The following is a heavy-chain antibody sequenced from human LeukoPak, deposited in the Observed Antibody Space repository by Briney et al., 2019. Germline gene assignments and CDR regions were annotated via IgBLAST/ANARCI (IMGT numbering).Heavy chain of an antibody. V-gene: IGHV1-18*01. Sequence: ASVKVSCKASGYTFTSYGISWVRQAPGQGLEWMGWISDYNGNTNYAQKLQGRVTMTTDTSTSTAYMELRSLRSDDTAVYYCARDLYRDSLPVSWFDPWGQGTLVTVTS. D-gene: IGHD4-11*01. CDR3: ARDLYRDSLPVSWFDP. J-gene: IGHJ5*02. CDR2: ISDYNGNT. CDR1: GYTFTSYG.